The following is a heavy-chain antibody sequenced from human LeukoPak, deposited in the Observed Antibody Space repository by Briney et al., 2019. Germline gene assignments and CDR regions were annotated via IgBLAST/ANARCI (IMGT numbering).Heavy chain of an antibody. CDR2: IYTSGST. D-gene: IGHD3-10*01. J-gene: IGHJ4*02. V-gene: IGHV4-61*02. CDR3: ARDALVRGVSI. CDR1: GGSISSGSYY. Sequence: PSQTLSLTCTVSGGSISSGSYYWSWIRQPAGKGLEWIGRIYTSGSTNHNPSLKSRVTISVDTSKNQFSLKLSSVTAADTAVYYCARDALVRGVSIWGQGTLVTVSS.